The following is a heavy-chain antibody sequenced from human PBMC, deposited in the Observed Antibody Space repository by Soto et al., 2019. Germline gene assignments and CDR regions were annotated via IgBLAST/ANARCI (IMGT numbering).Heavy chain of an antibody. Sequence: ASVKVSCKTSGYTFTNFYLHWIRQAPGQGLEWMGWINPNSGDTLLTQSFQGRVTMTRDTSINTAYMELSRLRSADTAVYYCARGRITIVRGVQPKYYGMDVWGQGTTVTVSS. J-gene: IGHJ6*02. CDR3: ARGRITIVRGVQPKYYGMDV. D-gene: IGHD3-10*01. CDR1: GYTFTNFY. CDR2: INPNSGDT. V-gene: IGHV1-2*02.